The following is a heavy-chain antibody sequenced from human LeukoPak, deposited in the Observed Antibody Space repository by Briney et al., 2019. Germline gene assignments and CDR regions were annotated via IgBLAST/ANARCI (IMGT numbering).Heavy chain of an antibody. CDR1: GGSISSGGYY. V-gene: IGHV4-39*01. J-gene: IGHJ4*02. D-gene: IGHD6-19*01. CDR2: IYYSGST. Sequence: SETLSLTCTVSGGSISSGGYYWSWIRQPPGKGLEWIGSIYYSGSTYYNPSLKSRVTISVDTSKNQFSLKLSSVTAADTAVYYCARSTQNQYSSGWYLYYWGQGTLVTVSS. CDR3: ARSTQNQYSSGWYLYY.